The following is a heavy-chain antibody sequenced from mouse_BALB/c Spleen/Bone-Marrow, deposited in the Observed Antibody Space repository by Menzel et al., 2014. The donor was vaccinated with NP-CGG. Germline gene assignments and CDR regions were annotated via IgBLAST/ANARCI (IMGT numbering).Heavy chain of an antibody. CDR2: IWAGGST. D-gene: IGHD5-1-1*01. V-gene: IGHV2-9*02. CDR1: GFSLTSYG. Sequence: VQVVESGPGLVAPSQSLSITCTVSGFSLTSYGVHWVRQPPGKGLEWLGVIWAGGSTNYNSALMSKMSISKDNSKSQVFLKMNSLQTDDTAMYYCASLYLFAYWGQGTLVTVSA. J-gene: IGHJ3*01. CDR3: ASLYLFAY.